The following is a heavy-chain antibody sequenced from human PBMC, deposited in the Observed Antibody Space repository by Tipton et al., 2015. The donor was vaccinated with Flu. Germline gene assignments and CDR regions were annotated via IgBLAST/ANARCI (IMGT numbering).Heavy chain of an antibody. V-gene: IGHV4-61*02. CDR1: GDSISSGTYY. CDR2: VYTSGST. D-gene: IGHD1-26*01. Sequence: TLSLTCTVSGDSISSGTYYWSWIRQPAGKGLEWIGRVYTSGSTNYNPSLESRVTVSKDTSKNQFSLKLTSLTAADTAIYYCAREVGGEGKLDSWGQGALVTVSS. CDR3: AREVGGEGKLDS. J-gene: IGHJ4*02.